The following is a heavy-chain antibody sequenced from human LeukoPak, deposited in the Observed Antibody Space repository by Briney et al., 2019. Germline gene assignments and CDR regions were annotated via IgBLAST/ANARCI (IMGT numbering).Heavy chain of an antibody. Sequence: ASVKVSCKASGYTFTSYDINWVRQATGQGLEWMGWMNPNSGNTGYAQQFQGRVTITRNTSISTAYMELSSLRSEDTAVYYCARGVIQGYDFWSGYSSYYYYYYMDVWGKGTTVTVSS. CDR3: ARGVIQGYDFWSGYSSYYYYYYMDV. V-gene: IGHV1-8*01. CDR1: GYTFTSYD. J-gene: IGHJ6*03. CDR2: MNPNSGNT. D-gene: IGHD3-3*01.